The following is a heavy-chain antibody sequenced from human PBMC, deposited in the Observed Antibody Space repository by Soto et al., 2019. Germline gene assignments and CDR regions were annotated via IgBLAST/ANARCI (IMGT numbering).Heavy chain of an antibody. D-gene: IGHD1-7*01. J-gene: IGHJ6*02. CDR3: ARGRLGAAGTTTGPNYYYYYGMDV. CDR1: GGSISSGGYY. Sequence: SETLSLTCTVSGGSISSGGYYWSWIRQHPGKGLEWIGYIYYSGSTNYNPSLKSRVTISVDTSKNQFSLKLSSVTAADTAVYYCARGRLGAAGTTTGPNYYYYYGMDVWGQGTTVTVSS. V-gene: IGHV4-31*03. CDR2: IYYSGST.